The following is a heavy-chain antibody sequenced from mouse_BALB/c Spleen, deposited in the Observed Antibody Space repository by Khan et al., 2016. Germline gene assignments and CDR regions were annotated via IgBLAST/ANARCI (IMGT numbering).Heavy chain of an antibody. CDR3: ASHLTGSFAY. CDR1: GFTFSSYS. J-gene: IGHJ3*01. V-gene: IGHV5-6*01. Sequence: EVELVESGGDLVKPGGSLKLSCAASGFTFSSYSMSWVHQTPDKRLEWVATISSGGDYTYYPDHVTGRFTISRDNAKNNLYLQMSSLKSEDTAMYFCASHLTGSFAYWGQGTLVTVSA. CDR2: ISSGGDYT. D-gene: IGHD4-1*01.